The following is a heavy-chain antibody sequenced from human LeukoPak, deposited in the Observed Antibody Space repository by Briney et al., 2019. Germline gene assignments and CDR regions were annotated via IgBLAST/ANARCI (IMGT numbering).Heavy chain of an antibody. CDR2: SYYSGST. V-gene: IGHV4-31*03. Sequence: SETLSLTCTVSGGSISSGGYSWSRMRPHPGKGLEWIGYSYYSGSTYYNPSLKSRVTTSVDPTNSQFCLKPSSETAADTTVHYCARLDMATNTLVLWGQGTLVTVSS. CDR3: ARLDMATNTLVL. D-gene: IGHD2-2*03. J-gene: IGHJ4*02. CDR1: GGSISSGGYS.